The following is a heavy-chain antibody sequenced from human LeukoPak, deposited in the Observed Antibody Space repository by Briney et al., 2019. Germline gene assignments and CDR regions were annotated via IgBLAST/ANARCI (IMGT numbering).Heavy chain of an antibody. CDR3: ARLKLGSYYGMDV. V-gene: IGHV4-59*08. D-gene: IGHD7-27*01. J-gene: IGHJ6*02. CDR1: GGSISSYY. Sequence: KPSETLSLTCTVSGGSISSYYWSWIRQPPGKGLEWIGYIYYSGSTNYNPSLKSRVTILADTSENQFSLKLSSVTAADTAVYYCARLKLGSYYGMDVWGQGTTVTVSS. CDR2: IYYSGST.